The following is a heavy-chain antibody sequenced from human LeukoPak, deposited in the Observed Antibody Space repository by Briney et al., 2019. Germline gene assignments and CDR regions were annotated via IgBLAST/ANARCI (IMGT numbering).Heavy chain of an antibody. CDR2: IYSGGSA. CDR3: ARRLSSGSYYGEYY. D-gene: IGHD1-26*01. J-gene: IGHJ4*02. V-gene: IGHV3-53*01. CDR1: GFTVSSNY. Sequence: GGSLRLSCAASGFTVSSNYMSWVRQAPGKGLEWVSVIYSGGSAYYADSVKGRFTISRDNSKNTLYLQMNSLRAEDTAVYYCARRLSSGSYYGEYYWGQGTLVTVSS.